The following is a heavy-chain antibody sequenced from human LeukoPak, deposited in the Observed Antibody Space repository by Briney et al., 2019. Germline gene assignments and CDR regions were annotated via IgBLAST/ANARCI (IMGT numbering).Heavy chain of an antibody. V-gene: IGHV3-23*01. CDR1: GFTFSSYA. D-gene: IGHD4-23*01. CDR2: ISGSGGIT. Sequence: GGSLRLSCAASGFTFSSYAMSWVRQAPGKGLEWVSAISGSGGITYYADPVKGRFTISRDNSKNTLFLQMNSLRAEDTAMYYCARGNAVSFYYYGMDVWGQGTTVTVPS. CDR3: ARGNAVSFYYYGMDV. J-gene: IGHJ6*02.